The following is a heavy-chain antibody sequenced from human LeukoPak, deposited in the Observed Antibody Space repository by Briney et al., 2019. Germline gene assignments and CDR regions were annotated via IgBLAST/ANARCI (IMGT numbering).Heavy chain of an antibody. CDR2: ISSSSNTI. CDR3: AKENYGDSYFDY. CDR1: GFTFSSYS. V-gene: IGHV3-48*01. D-gene: IGHD4-17*01. J-gene: IGHJ4*02. Sequence: GSLRLSCAASGFTFSSYSMNWVRQAPGKGLEWVSYISSSSNTIHYAESVKGRFTISRDNAKNSLYLQMNSLRAEDTAVYYCAKENYGDSYFDYWGQGTLVTVSS.